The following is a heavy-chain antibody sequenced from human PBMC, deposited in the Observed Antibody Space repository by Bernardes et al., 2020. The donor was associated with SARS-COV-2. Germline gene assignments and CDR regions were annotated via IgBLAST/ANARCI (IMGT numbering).Heavy chain of an antibody. V-gene: IGHV3-11*01. D-gene: IGHD3-3*01. CDR1: GMTVSDDH. J-gene: IGHJ4*02. Sequence: LRLSCVVSGMTVSDDHINWFRQAPGKGLEWISYITKDGKSIIYSDSVKGRFTISRDSAENSVYLQMESLRADDTAVYYCLRDEGHRRFQFWGQGTLVTVSS. CDR3: LRDEGHRRFQF. CDR2: ITKDGKSI.